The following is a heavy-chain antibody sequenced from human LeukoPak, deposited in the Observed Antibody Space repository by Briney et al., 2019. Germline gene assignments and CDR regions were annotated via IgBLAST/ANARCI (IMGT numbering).Heavy chain of an antibody. CDR2: IYYSGST. V-gene: IGHV4-59*12. Sequence: SETLSLTCTVSGGSITYYYWSWIRQTPGKGLEWIGYIYYSGSTDYNPSLKSRVTISVDTSKNQFSLRLSSVTAADTAVYYCARGDEMATIEWGQGTLVTVSS. CDR3: ARGDEMATIE. D-gene: IGHD5-24*01. CDR1: GGSITYYY. J-gene: IGHJ4*02.